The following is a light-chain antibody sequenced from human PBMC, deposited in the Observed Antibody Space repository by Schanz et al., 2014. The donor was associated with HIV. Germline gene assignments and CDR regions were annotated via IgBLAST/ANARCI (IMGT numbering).Light chain of an antibody. V-gene: IGLV1-47*01. J-gene: IGLJ3*02. CDR3: AAWDDGLSGRV. Sequence: QSVLTQPPSASGTPGQRVSISCSGGSSDIGNNFVSSHQQAPGTAPKLLIYRDNQRPSGVPDRFSGSKSGTSASLAISGLRSDDEADYYCAAWDDGLSGRVFGGGTKLTVL. CDR1: SSDIGNNF. CDR2: RDN.